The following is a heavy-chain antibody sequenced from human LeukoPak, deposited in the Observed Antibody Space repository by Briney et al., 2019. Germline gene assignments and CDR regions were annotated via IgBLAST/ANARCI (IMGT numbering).Heavy chain of an antibody. D-gene: IGHD6-19*01. Sequence: SETLSLTCTVSGGSVSSGSYYWSWIRQPPGKGLEWIGYIYYSGSTNYNPSLKSRVTISVDTSKNQFSLKLSSVTAADTAVYYCARGHSSGWFDFDYWGQGTLVTVSS. CDR1: GGSVSSGSYY. CDR2: IYYSGST. V-gene: IGHV4-61*01. CDR3: ARGHSSGWFDFDY. J-gene: IGHJ4*02.